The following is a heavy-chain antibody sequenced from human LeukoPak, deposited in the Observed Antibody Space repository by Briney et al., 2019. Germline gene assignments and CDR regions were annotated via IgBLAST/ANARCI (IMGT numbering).Heavy chain of an antibody. V-gene: IGHV3-23*01. CDR3: ATLPNYSYGHPYYFDS. J-gene: IGHJ4*02. Sequence: GGSLRLSCAASEFTFSRYGMHWVRQAPGKGLEWVSAISDSGAYTYYADSVKGRFTISRDNSKNTLYLQMNSLRAEDTAVYYCATLPNYSYGHPYYFDSWGQGTLVTVSS. D-gene: IGHD5-18*01. CDR2: ISDSGAYT. CDR1: EFTFSRYG.